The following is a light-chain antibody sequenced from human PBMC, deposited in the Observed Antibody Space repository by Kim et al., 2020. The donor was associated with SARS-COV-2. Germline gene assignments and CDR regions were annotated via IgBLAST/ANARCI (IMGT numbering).Light chain of an antibody. Sequence: SASGEDRVTITCQASQNISNYINWYQQKPGKAPKLLIYDASNLETGVPSRFSGSGAGTYFTFTISSLQPEDIATYYCQQYDNPITFGQGTRLEIK. J-gene: IGKJ5*01. CDR2: DAS. V-gene: IGKV1-33*01. CDR1: QNISNY. CDR3: QQYDNPIT.